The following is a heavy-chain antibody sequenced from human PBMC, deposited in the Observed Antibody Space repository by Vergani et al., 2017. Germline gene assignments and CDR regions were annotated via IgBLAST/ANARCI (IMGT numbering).Heavy chain of an antibody. CDR2: IWYDGSNK. J-gene: IGHJ5*01. CDR3: ARSANEKRLDS. CDR1: GFTFSSHG. D-gene: IGHD1-1*01. V-gene: IGHV3-33*01. Sequence: QVQLVESEGGVVQPGRSLTLSCVASGFTFSSHGMHWVRQAPGKGLEWVDVIWYDGSNKYYGDSVKGRFTISRDNSKNTRYLQMNSLGVEDTAVYYCARSANEKRLDSWGQGTLVTVSS.